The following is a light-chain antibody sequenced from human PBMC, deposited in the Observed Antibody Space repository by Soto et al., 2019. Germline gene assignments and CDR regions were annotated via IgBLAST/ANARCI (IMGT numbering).Light chain of an antibody. CDR2: DVS. J-gene: IGKJ1*01. V-gene: IGKV3-20*01. CDR1: QSVSSSY. CDR3: QQYGSSPT. Sequence: EIVLTQSPGTLSLSPGERATLSCSSSQSVSSSYLAWYQQKPGQAPRLLIYDVSSRAPGIPDRFSGSGSGTDFTLTISRLEPEDFAVYYCQQYGSSPTFGQGTKVEIQ.